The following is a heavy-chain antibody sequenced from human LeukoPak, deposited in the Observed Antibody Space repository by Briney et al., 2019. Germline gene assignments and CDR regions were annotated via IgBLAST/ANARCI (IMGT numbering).Heavy chain of an antibody. J-gene: IGHJ3*01. V-gene: IGHV4-39*01. CDR1: GDSIISNIYW. CDR2: TFYTGRT. CDR3: PPRPHNLDFYDV. Sequence: SETLSLTCTVSGDSIISNIYWWDWVRLPPGKGLEWIGATFYTGRTFYNPSLKRRVTISVDPSKNEISLDLSPAPAADTAVYYRPPRPHNLDFYDVWGQGTKVTVPS. D-gene: IGHD3/OR15-3a*01.